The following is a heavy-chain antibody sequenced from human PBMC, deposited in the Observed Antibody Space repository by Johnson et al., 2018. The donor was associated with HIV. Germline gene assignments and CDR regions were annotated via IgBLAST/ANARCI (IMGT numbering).Heavy chain of an antibody. CDR1: GFTFDDYA. Sequence: VQLVESGGVVVQPGGSLRLSCASSGFTFDDYAMHWVRQAPGKGLEWVSLISWDGGSTYYADSVKGRFTISRDNAKNSLYLQMNSLRAEDTALYYCARGADPGIAAALVWGQGTMVTVSS. CDR2: ISWDGGST. D-gene: IGHD6-13*01. V-gene: IGHV3-43D*03. CDR3: ARGADPGIAAALV. J-gene: IGHJ3*01.